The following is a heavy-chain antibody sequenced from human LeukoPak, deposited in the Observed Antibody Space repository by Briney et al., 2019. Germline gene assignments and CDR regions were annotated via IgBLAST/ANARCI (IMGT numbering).Heavy chain of an antibody. CDR1: GGSISSYY. CDR2: IYYSGST. Sequence: SETLSLTCTVSGGSISSYYWSWIRQPPGKGLEWIGYIYYSGSTNYNPSLKSRVTISVDTSKNQFSLKLSSVTAADTAVYYCARDGGVFWGASGGAFDIWGQGTMVTVSS. D-gene: IGHD3-16*01. V-gene: IGHV4-59*01. CDR3: ARDGGVFWGASGGAFDI. J-gene: IGHJ3*02.